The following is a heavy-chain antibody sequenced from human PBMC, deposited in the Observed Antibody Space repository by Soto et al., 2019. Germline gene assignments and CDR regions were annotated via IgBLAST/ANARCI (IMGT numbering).Heavy chain of an antibody. J-gene: IGHJ4*02. Sequence: SVKVSCKASGGTFSSYTISWVRQAPGQWLEWMGRFILILVIANYAQKFQGRVTITADKSTSTAYMELSSLRSEDTAVYYCATSGQEHVDTAMAHWGQGTLVTVSS. CDR3: ATSGQEHVDTAMAH. CDR2: FILILVIA. CDR1: GGTFSSYT. V-gene: IGHV1-69*02. D-gene: IGHD5-18*01.